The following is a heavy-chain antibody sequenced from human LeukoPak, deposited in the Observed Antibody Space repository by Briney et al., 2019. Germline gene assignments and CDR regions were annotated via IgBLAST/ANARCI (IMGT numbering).Heavy chain of an antibody. CDR2: ISSSGSTI. V-gene: IGHV3-48*03. CDR3: ARGGSGWYYFDY. D-gene: IGHD6-19*01. CDR1: GFTFSSYE. J-gene: IGHJ4*02. Sequence: GGSLRLSCAASGFTFSSYEMNWVRQAPGKGLEWVSYISSSGSTIYYADSVKGRFTISRDNAKNSLYLQMHSLRAEDTAVYYCARGGSGWYYFDYWGQGTLVTVSS.